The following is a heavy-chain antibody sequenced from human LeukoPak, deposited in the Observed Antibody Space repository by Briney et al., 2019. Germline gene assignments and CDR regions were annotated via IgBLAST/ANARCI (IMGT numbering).Heavy chain of an antibody. CDR3: AIPVYGDYAPLGY. CDR1: GGTFSSYA. J-gene: IGHJ4*02. D-gene: IGHD4-17*01. Sequence: SVKVSCRASGGTFSSYAISWVRQAPGQGLEWMGGIIPIFGTANYAQKFQGRVTITADKSTSTAYMELSSLRSEDTAVYYCAIPVYGDYAPLGYWGQGTLVTVSS. V-gene: IGHV1-69*06. CDR2: IIPIFGTA.